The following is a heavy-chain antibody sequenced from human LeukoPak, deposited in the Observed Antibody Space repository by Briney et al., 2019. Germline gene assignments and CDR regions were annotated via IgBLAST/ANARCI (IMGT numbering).Heavy chain of an antibody. D-gene: IGHD6-19*01. CDR2: MYIGGRT. V-gene: IGHV4-4*07. CDR3: AREGIAVADTYYYYYMDV. CDR1: GGSISSYY. Sequence: SETLSLTCTVSGGSISSYYWSWIRQPAGKGLEWIGRMYIGGRTTYNPSLKSRVTISLETTESQFSLRLRSVTAADTAVYYCAREGIAVADTYYYYYMDVWGKGTWVTVSS. J-gene: IGHJ6*03.